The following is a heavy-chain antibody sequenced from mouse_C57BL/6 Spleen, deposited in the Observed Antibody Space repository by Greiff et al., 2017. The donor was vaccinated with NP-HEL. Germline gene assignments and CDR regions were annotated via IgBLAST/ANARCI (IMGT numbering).Heavy chain of an antibody. D-gene: IGHD4-1*02. Sequence: EVQLVESGGGLVQSGRSLRLSCAASGFTFSDFYMEWVRQAPGKGLEWIAASRNKANDYTTEYSASVKGRFIVSRDTSQSILYLQMNALRAEDTAIYYCARDNWGYFDYWGQGTTLTVSS. CDR3: ARDNWGYFDY. CDR1: GFTFSDFY. CDR2: SRNKANDYTT. J-gene: IGHJ2*01. V-gene: IGHV7-1*01.